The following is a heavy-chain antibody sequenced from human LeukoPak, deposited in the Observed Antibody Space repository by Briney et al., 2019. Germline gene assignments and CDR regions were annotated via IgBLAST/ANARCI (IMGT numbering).Heavy chain of an antibody. CDR1: GFTFSSYA. V-gene: IGHV3-30*04. J-gene: IGHJ5*01. Sequence: PGGSLRLSCAASGFTFSSYAMHWVRQAPGKGLEWVAVISYDGSNKYYADSVKGRFTISRDNSKNTLYLQMNSLRAEDTAVYYCGYYNSGSYSTPDSWGQGTQVTVSS. CDR2: ISYDGSNK. CDR3: GYYNSGSYSTPDS. D-gene: IGHD3-10*01.